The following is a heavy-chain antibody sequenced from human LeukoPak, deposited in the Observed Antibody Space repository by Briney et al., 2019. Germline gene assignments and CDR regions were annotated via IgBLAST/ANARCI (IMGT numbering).Heavy chain of an antibody. CDR1: GGTFSSYA. CDR3: ARLPDYGDYGDDY. Sequence: SVKVSCKASGGTFSSYAISWVRQAPGQGLEWRGGIIPIFGTANYAQKFQGRVTITADESTSTAYMELSSLRSEDTAVYYCARLPDYGDYGDDYWGQGTLVTVSS. J-gene: IGHJ4*02. D-gene: IGHD4-17*01. CDR2: IIPIFGTA. V-gene: IGHV1-69*13.